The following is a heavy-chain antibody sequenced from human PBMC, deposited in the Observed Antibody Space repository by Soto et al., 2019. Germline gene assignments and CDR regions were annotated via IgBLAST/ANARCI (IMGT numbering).Heavy chain of an antibody. V-gene: IGHV4-31*01. Sequence: QVQLQESGPGLVKPSQTLSLTCTVSGGSISSGGYSWSRIRQHPGKGLEWIGYIYYSGSTHYNPCLNTLFTSSVDTSKNQFSLKLSSVTAADTAVDYCARDGRGYSYGQFRGMDVWGQGTPVTVSS. CDR2: IYYSGST. CDR1: GGSISSGGYS. J-gene: IGHJ6*02. D-gene: IGHD5-18*01. CDR3: ARDGRGYSYGQFRGMDV.